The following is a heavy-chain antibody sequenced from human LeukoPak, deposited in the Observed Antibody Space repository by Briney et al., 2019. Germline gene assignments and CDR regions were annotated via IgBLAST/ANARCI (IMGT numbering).Heavy chain of an antibody. CDR3: ARDWCSSTSCYLANWFDP. CDR2: INPNSGGT. CDR1: GYTFTGYY. D-gene: IGHD2-2*01. Sequence: ASVKVSCKASGYTFTGYYMHWVRQAPGQGLEWVGWINPNSGGTNYAQKFQGRVTMTRDTSISTAYMELSRLRSDDTAVYYCARDWCSSTSCYLANWFDPWGQGTLVTVSS. V-gene: IGHV1-2*02. J-gene: IGHJ5*02.